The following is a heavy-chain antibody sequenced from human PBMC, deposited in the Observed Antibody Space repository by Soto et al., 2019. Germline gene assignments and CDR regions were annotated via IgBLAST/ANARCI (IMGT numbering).Heavy chain of an antibody. J-gene: IGHJ5*02. CDR1: GDSVSSNSAA. CDR3: ARDSPYYYGSGRYPFDP. V-gene: IGHV6-1*01. Sequence: SQTLSLTCVISGDSVSSNSAAWNWIRQSPSRGLEWLGRTYYRSKWYNDYAVSVKSRITINPDTSKNQFSLQLNSVTPEDTAVYYCARDSPYYYGSGRYPFDPWGQGTLVTVSS. D-gene: IGHD3-10*01. CDR2: TYYRSKWYN.